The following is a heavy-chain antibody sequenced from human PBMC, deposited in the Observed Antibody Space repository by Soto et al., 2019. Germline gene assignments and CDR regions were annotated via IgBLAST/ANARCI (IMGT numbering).Heavy chain of an antibody. Sequence: EVQLLESGGGLVQPGGSLRLSCAASGFTFSSYVMNWVRLAPGKGLEWVSGISTSGRNTYYADSVKGRFTISRDNSKNTLYLQMNSLSAEDTAVYYCAKGFVGVCYHCSYHFDSWGQGALVTVSS. J-gene: IGHJ4*02. D-gene: IGHD2-8*01. CDR1: GFTFSSYV. CDR3: AKGFVGVCYHCSYHFDS. V-gene: IGHV3-23*01. CDR2: ISTSGRNT.